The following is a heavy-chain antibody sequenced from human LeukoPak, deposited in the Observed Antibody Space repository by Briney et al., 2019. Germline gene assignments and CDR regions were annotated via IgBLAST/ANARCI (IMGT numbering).Heavy chain of an antibody. CDR2: IYYSGGT. CDR3: ARVSDFWSGYYFDY. D-gene: IGHD3-3*01. V-gene: IGHV4-39*07. J-gene: IGHJ4*02. CDR1: GGSISSSSYY. Sequence: SETLSLTCTVSGGSISSSSYYWGWIRQPPGKGLEWIGSIYYSGGTYYNPSLKSRVTISVDTSKNQFSLKLSSVTAADTAVYYCARVSDFWSGYYFDYWGQGTLVTVSS.